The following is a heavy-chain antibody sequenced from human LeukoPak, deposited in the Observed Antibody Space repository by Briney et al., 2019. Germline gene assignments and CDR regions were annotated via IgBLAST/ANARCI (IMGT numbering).Heavy chain of an antibody. V-gene: IGHV3-7*04. CDR2: INQGGTEK. D-gene: IGHD1-26*01. CDR3: ARGSGTYYIY. Sequence: GGSLRLSCAASGFAFSTYWMSWVRQAPGKGLEWVGNINQGGTEKHYVDSVKGRFTISRDNAKNSLYLQMSSPRAEDTAVYYCARGSGTYYIYWGQGTLVTVPS. CDR1: GFAFSTYW. J-gene: IGHJ4*02.